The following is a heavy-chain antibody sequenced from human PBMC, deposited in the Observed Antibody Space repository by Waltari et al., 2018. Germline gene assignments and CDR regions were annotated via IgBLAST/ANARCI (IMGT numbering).Heavy chain of an antibody. Sequence: EVQVVESGGGLIQPGGSLRLSCAVSGFIVSSNYMSWVRQAPGKGLVWVSVIYSGGSSYYVDSVKGRFTISRDNSKNTIYLEMNSLRGEDTAVYFCVGHRFGSGSYFDYWGQGTPVTVSS. J-gene: IGHJ4*02. CDR1: GFIVSSNY. D-gene: IGHD3-10*01. CDR3: VGHRFGSGSYFDY. CDR2: IYSGGSS. V-gene: IGHV3-53*01.